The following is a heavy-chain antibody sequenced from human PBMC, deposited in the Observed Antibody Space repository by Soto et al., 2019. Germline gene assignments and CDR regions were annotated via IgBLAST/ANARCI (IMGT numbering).Heavy chain of an antibody. CDR1: GGSISSSSYY. V-gene: IGHV4-39*01. J-gene: IGHJ4*02. D-gene: IGHD4-4*01. Sequence: QLQLQESGPGLVKPSETLSLTCTVSGGSISSSSYYWGWIRQPPGKGLEWIGSIYYSGSTYYNPSLKSRVTISVDTSKNQFSLKLSSVTAADTAVYYCARHWPGSDAYREGLDYWGQGTLVTVSS. CDR2: IYYSGST. CDR3: ARHWPGSDAYREGLDY.